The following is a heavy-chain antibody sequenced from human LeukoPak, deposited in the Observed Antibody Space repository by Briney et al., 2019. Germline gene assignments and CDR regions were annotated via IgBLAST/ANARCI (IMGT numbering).Heavy chain of an antibody. CDR3: ARDLRGYSYGPLDY. D-gene: IGHD5-18*01. CDR1: GGTFSSYA. V-gene: IGHV1-46*01. J-gene: IGHJ4*02. CDR2: INPSGGST. Sequence: GASVKVSCKASGGTFSSYAISWVRQAPGRGLEWMGIINPSGGSTSYAQKFQGRVTMTRDMSTSTVYMELSSLRSEDTAVYYCARDLRGYSYGPLDYWGQGTLVTVSS.